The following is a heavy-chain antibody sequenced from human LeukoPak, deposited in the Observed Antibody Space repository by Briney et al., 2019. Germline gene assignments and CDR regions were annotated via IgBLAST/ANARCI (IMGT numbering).Heavy chain of an antibody. CDR1: GGSFSGYY. CDR2: INHSGST. D-gene: IGHD1-26*01. V-gene: IGHV4-34*01. CDR3: ARGPMGATHWFDP. Sequence: SETLSLTCAVYGGSFSGYYWSRIRQPAGKGLEWRGEINHSGSTNYNPSLKSRVIISVDTSKNQFSLKLSSVTAADTAVYYCARGPMGATHWFDPWGQGTLVTVSS. J-gene: IGHJ5*02.